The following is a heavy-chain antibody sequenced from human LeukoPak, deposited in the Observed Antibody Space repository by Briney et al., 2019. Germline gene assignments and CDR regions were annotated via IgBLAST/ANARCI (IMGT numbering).Heavy chain of an antibody. V-gene: IGHV3-30-3*01. CDR3: ARDPWWLYGDYGFYPQNYGMDV. Sequence: GGSLRLSCAASGFTFSSYAMHWLRKAPGKGLEWVAVISYDGSNKYYADSVKGRFTISRDNSKNTLYLQMNSLRAEDTAVYYCARDPWWLYGDYGFYPQNYGMDVWGQGTTVTVSS. CDR1: GFTFSSYA. CDR2: ISYDGSNK. J-gene: IGHJ6*02. D-gene: IGHD4-17*01.